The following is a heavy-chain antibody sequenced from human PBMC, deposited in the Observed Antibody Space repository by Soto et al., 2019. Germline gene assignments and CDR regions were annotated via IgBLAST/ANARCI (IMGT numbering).Heavy chain of an antibody. V-gene: IGHV3-23*01. CDR1: GFTFSSYA. Sequence: GGSLRLSCAASGFTFSSYAMNWVRQAPGKGLEWVSAISGSGGSTYYADSVKGRFTISRDNSKNTLYLQMNSLRAEDTAVYYCARSLHGTVLVDYWGKGPLVTVSS. D-gene: IGHD1-1*01. J-gene: IGHJ4*02. CDR3: ARSLHGTVLVDY. CDR2: ISGSGGST.